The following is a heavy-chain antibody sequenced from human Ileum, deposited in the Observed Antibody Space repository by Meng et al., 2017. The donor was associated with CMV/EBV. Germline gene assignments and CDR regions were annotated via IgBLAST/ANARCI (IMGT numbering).Heavy chain of an antibody. CDR2: IDTNTGHP. Sequence: SCKASGYTFTSNNVIWVRQAPGQGPEWMGWIDTNTGHPTYAQGFTGRFVFSLGTSVSTAYLQISSLKAEDTAVYYCARDGLSGRYFDYWGQGTLVTVSS. CDR1: GYTFTSNN. CDR3: ARDGLSGRYFDY. D-gene: IGHD1-26*01. V-gene: IGHV7-4-1*02. J-gene: IGHJ4*02.